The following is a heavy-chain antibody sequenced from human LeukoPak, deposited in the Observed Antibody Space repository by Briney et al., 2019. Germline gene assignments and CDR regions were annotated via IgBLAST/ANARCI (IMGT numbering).Heavy chain of an antibody. V-gene: IGHV5-51*01. CDR1: GYSFTSYW. CDR3: TRSPDIDILTGYSRYYFDY. CDR2: IYPGDSDT. D-gene: IGHD3-9*01. J-gene: IGHJ4*02. Sequence: GESLKISCKGSGYSFTSYWIGWVRQMPRKGLEWMGSIYPGDSDTRYSPSFQGQGTISADKSISTAFLQWNSLTASDTGVYYCTRSPDIDILTGYSRYYFDYWGQGTLVTVSS.